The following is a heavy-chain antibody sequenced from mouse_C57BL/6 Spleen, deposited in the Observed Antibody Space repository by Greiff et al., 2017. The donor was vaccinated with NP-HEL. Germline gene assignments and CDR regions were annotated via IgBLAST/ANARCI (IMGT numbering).Heavy chain of an antibody. J-gene: IGHJ2*01. CDR1: GYAFTSSW. Sequence: VQLQQSGPELVKPGASVKISCKASGYAFTSSWMNWVKQRPGQGLEWIGRIYPGDGDTNYNGKFKGKATLTADKSSSTAYMQLSSLTSEDSAVYVSAKRDSYYFDYWGKGTTLTVSS. V-gene: IGHV1-82*01. CDR3: AKRDSYYFDY. CDR2: IYPGDGDT.